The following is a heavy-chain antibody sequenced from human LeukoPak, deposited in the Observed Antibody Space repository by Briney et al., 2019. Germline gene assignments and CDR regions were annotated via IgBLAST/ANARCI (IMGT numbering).Heavy chain of an antibody. J-gene: IGHJ4*02. CDR1: GFTFSGYW. Sequence: GGSLRLSCAASGFTFSGYWMHWVRQAPGKGLVWVSRGDSDGSVITYADSVKGRFTISRDNAKNSLYLRLNSLRAEDTAVYYWARGGDGYNYRYSDYWGQGTLVTVSS. CDR3: ARGGDGYNYRYSDY. CDR2: GDSDGSVI. D-gene: IGHD5-24*01. V-gene: IGHV3-74*01.